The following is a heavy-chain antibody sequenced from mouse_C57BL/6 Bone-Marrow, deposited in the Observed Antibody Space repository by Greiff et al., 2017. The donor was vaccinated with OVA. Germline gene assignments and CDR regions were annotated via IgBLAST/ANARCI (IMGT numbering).Heavy chain of an antibody. J-gene: IGHJ1*03. Sequence: VQLQQSGAELVRPGASVKLSCKASGYTFTDYYINWVKQRPGQGLEWIARIYPGSGNTYYNEKFKGKATLTAEKSSSTAYMQLSSLTSEDSAVYFCARSRGSPGYFDVWGTGTTVTVSS. V-gene: IGHV1-76*01. CDR3: ARSRGSPGYFDV. CDR1: GYTFTDYY. CDR2: IYPGSGNT.